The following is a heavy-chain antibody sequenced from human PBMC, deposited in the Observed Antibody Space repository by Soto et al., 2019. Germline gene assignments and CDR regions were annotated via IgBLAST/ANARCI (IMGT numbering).Heavy chain of an antibody. CDR2: MYYRGRN. D-gene: IGHD3-16*01. V-gene: IGHV4-59*08. CDR3: ARGGYYDLIWNYYYMDL. Sequence: QVQLQQSVPGLVKPSETLSLSCSVSVGSITGHYWSWVRQTPGKGLEWIGYMYYRGRNNYNPSLKSRVTISVDTSKNHFWLRLTSVTAADTAVYYCARGGYYDLIWNYYYMDLWGKGTTVTVSS. J-gene: IGHJ6*03. CDR1: VGSITGHY.